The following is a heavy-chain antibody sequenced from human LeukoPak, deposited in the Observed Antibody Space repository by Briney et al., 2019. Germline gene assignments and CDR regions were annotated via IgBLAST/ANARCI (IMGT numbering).Heavy chain of an antibody. CDR2: ISSSSSYI. D-gene: IGHD2-8*01. V-gene: IGHV3-21*01. CDR3: ASDSYCSNGVCYTPYDY. Sequence: GGSLRLSCAASGFTFSSYSMNWVRQAPGKGLEWVSSISSSSSYIYYADSVKGRFTISRDNAKNSLYLQMNSLRAEDTAVYYCASDSYCSNGVCYTPYDYLGQGTLVTVSS. J-gene: IGHJ4*02. CDR1: GFTFSSYS.